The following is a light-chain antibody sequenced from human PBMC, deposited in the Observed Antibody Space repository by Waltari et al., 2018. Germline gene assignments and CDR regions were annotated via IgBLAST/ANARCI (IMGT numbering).Light chain of an antibody. V-gene: IGLV2-11*01. CDR3: CSYAGSYTFDVV. Sequence: QSALTQPRPVSGSPGPSVTISCPGTSSDVGGYNYVSWYQQHPGKAPKLMIYDVSKRPSGVPDRFSGSKSGNTASLTISGLQAEDEADYYCCSYAGSYTFDVVFGGGTKLTVL. CDR1: SSDVGGYNY. CDR2: DVS. J-gene: IGLJ2*01.